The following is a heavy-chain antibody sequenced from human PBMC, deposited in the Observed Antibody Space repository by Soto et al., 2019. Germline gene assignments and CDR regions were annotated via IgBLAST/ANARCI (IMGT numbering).Heavy chain of an antibody. D-gene: IGHD3-10*01. V-gene: IGHV3-7*03. CDR2: IKNDGSEQ. CDR1: GFTFTVYY. Sequence: GGSLRLSCAASGFTFTVYYMTWVRQAPGKGLEWVASIKNDGSEQYYVDSVKGRFTISRDNAKNSLYLQMNSLRAGDTALYYCSRENWFQDYWGQGTLVTVSS. J-gene: IGHJ4*02. CDR3: SRENWFQDY.